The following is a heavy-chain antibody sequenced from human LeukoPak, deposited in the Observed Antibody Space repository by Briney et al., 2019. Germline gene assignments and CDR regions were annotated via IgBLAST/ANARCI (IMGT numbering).Heavy chain of an antibody. V-gene: IGHV4-39*07. CDR2: IYYSGST. D-gene: IGHD3-16*01. CDR1: GGSISSSSYY. CDR3: ARFAVGGVLSSSVDAFDI. Sequence: PSETLSLTCTVSGGSISSSSYYWGWIRQPPGKGLEWIGSIYYSGSTYYNPSLKSRVTISVDTSKNQFSLKLSSVTAADTAVYYCARFAVGGVLSSSVDAFDIWGQGTMVTVSS. J-gene: IGHJ3*02.